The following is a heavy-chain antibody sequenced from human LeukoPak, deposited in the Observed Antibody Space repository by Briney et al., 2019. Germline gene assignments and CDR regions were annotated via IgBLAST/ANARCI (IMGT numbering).Heavy chain of an antibody. Sequence: SETLSLTCTVSGGSISGYYWSWIRQPPGKGLEWSGYIYYSGSTNYNPSLKSRVTISVDTSKNQFSLKLSSVTAADTAVYYCARMRAYYFGSGTYYPFDYWGQGTLVTVPS. CDR3: ARMRAYYFGSGTYYPFDY. J-gene: IGHJ4*02. CDR2: IYYSGST. CDR1: GGSISGYY. V-gene: IGHV4-59*01. D-gene: IGHD3-10*01.